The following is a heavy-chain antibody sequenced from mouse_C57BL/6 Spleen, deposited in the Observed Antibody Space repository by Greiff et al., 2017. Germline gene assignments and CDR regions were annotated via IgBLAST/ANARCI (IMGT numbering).Heavy chain of an antibody. Sequence: DVKLVESGGGLVQPGGSLSLSCAASGFTFTDYYMSWVRQPPGKALEWLGFIRNKANGYTTEYSASVKGRFTISRDNSQSILYLQMNALRAEDSATYYCARSLYDYDFAYWGQGTLGTVSA. CDR1: GFTFTDYY. CDR2: IRNKANGYTT. J-gene: IGHJ3*01. CDR3: ARSLYDYDFAY. D-gene: IGHD2-4*01. V-gene: IGHV7-3*01.